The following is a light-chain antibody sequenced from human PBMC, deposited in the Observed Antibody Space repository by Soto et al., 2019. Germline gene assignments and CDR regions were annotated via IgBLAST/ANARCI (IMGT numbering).Light chain of an antibody. CDR2: GAS. CDR1: QGITSD. V-gene: IGKV1-9*01. CDR3: QQTRSYPST. Sequence: IQLTQSPSSLSASVGDSVTITCRASQGITSDLAWYQQKPGKAPNLLIYGASTLQSGVPSRFSGSGDGTDFTLTINSLQAEDFATYYCQQTRSYPSTFGGGTKVDI. J-gene: IGKJ4*01.